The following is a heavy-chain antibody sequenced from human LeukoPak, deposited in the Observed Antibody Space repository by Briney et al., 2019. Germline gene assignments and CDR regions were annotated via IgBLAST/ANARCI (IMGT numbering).Heavy chain of an antibody. CDR3: ARAATERYYYGMDA. CDR2: INSDGSST. V-gene: IGHV3-74*01. CDR1: GFAFSSYW. Sequence: PGGSLRLSCAASGFAFSSYWMHWVRQAPGKGLVWVTRINSDGSSTSYADSVKGRFTISRDNAKNTLYLQMNSLRAEDTAVYYCARAATERYYYGMDAWGQGTTVTVSS. J-gene: IGHJ6*02. D-gene: IGHD6-25*01.